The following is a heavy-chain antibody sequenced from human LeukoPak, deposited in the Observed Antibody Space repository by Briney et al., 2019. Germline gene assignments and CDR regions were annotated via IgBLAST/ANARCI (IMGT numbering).Heavy chain of an antibody. V-gene: IGHV4-34*01. CDR2: INHSGST. CDR1: GGSFSGYY. D-gene: IGHD3-22*01. CDR3: ARTAIYYYDSTGYYHNWFDP. Sequence: PSETLSLTCAVYGGSFSGYYWSWIRQAPGKGLEWIGEINHSGSTNYNPSLKSRVTISVDTSKNQFSLKLSSVTAADTAVYYCARTAIYYYDSTGYYHNWFDPWGQGTLVTVSS. J-gene: IGHJ5*02.